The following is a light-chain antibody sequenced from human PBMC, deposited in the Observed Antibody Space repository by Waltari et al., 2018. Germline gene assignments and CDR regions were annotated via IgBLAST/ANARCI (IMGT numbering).Light chain of an antibody. CDR1: QSIGKY. CDR3: QNHERLPAT. J-gene: IGKJ1*01. Sequence: EVVLTQSPGTLSLSPGERATLSCRASQSIGKYLVWYQQRPGQAPRLLIYAASTRATGIPDRFSGSGDGTDFSLTISRLEPEDFAVYYCQNHERLPATFGQGTKVEIK. V-gene: IGKV3-20*01. CDR2: AAS.